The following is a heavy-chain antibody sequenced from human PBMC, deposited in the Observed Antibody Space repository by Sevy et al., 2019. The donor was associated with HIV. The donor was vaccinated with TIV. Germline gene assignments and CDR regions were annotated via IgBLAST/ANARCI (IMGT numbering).Heavy chain of an antibody. CDR2: ITGGSSYI. J-gene: IGHJ4*01. CDR1: GFTXSSYT. V-gene: IGHV3-21*01. D-gene: IGHD2-2*01. CDR3: ARDGGCSXTSCXLXXXX. Sequence: GGSLRLSCAASGFTXSSYTMNWVRQAPGKGLEWVSSITGGSSYIYYADSVKGRFTISRDNAKNSLYLQMNSLRAEDTAVYYCARDGGCSXTSCXLXXXXWGXXSLVTVSS.